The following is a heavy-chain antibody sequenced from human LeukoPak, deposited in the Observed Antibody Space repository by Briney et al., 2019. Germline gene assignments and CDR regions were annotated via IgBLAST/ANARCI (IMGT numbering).Heavy chain of an antibody. Sequence: GGSLRLSCAASGFTFSSYWMSWVRQAPGKGLEWVANIKQDGSEKYYVDSVKGRFTISRDNSKNTLYLQMNSLRAEDTAVYYCAQGYCPSTTCAIDYWGQGTLVTVSS. J-gene: IGHJ4*02. CDR2: IKQDGSEK. CDR1: GFTFSSYW. V-gene: IGHV3-7*03. D-gene: IGHD2-2*01. CDR3: AQGYCPSTTCAIDY.